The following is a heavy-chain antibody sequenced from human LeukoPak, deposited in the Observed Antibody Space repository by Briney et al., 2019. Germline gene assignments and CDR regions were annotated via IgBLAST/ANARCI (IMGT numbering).Heavy chain of an antibody. CDR1: GFTFSSYS. D-gene: IGHD3-3*02. Sequence: GGSLRLSCAASGFTFSSYSMNWVRQAPGKGLEWVSSISSSSYIYYADSVKGRFTISRDNAKNSLYLQMNSLRAEDTAVYYCARGISSRPGWFDPWGQGTLVTVSS. V-gene: IGHV3-21*01. J-gene: IGHJ5*02. CDR2: ISSSSYI. CDR3: ARGISSRPGWFDP.